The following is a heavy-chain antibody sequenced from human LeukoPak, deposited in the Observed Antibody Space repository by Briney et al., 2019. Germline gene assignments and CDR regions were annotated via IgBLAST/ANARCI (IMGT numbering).Heavy chain of an antibody. D-gene: IGHD6-6*01. J-gene: IGHJ4*02. Sequence: PSETLSLTCTVSGGSISSGGYYWSWLRQHPGKGLEWIGYIYYSGSTYYNPSLKSRVTISVDTSKNQFSLKLSSVTAADTAVYYCARDQGSSSSVFYFDYWGQGTLVTVSS. CDR2: IYYSGST. CDR3: ARDQGSSSSVFYFDY. CDR1: GGSISSGGYY. V-gene: IGHV4-31*03.